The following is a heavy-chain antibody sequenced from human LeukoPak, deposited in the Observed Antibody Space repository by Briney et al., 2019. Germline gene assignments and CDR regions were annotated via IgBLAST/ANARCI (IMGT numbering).Heavy chain of an antibody. CDR3: SRPVMCTTASCSHDS. D-gene: IGHD2-21*01. J-gene: IGHJ5*01. V-gene: IGHV5-51*01. Sequence: GESLKISCKGSGDTLLKSWIGWVRQVPGKGLEWMGIINPDDSEIRYSPSLQGQVTISVDRSTKTAYLQWRSLEASDTALYYCSRPVMCTTASCSHDSWGQGTLVTVSS. CDR1: GDTLLKSW. CDR2: INPDDSEI.